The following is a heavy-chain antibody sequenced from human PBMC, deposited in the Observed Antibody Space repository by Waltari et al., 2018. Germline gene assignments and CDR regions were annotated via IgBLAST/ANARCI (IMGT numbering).Heavy chain of an antibody. Sequence: QLQLQESGPGLVNPSETLSLNCTSSGGPIRRSYNWAWVRQAPGKGLEWFGTMYYSGATSNNPSLDSRLSMSIDTSKNLFSLKLSSVTATDTAVYFCVRPGSTVTPRAFDIWGQGIKVTVSS. D-gene: IGHD4-17*01. CDR1: GGPIRRSYN. CDR3: VRPGSTVTPRAFDI. V-gene: IGHV4-39*01. CDR2: MYYSGAT. J-gene: IGHJ3*02.